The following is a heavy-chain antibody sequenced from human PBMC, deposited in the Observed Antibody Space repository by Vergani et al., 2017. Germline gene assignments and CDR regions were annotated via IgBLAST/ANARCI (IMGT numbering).Heavy chain of an antibody. CDR1: GGSFSGYY. J-gene: IGHJ6*03. D-gene: IGHD5-18*01. Sequence: QVQLQQWGAGLLKPSETLSLTCAVYGGSFSGYYWSWIRQPPGKGLEWFGEINHSGSTNYNPSLKSRVTISVDTSKNQFSLKLSSVTAADTAVYYYARGNKDTAMVKDYYYYMDVWGKGTTVTVSS. CDR3: ARGNKDTAMVKDYYYYMDV. CDR2: INHSGST. V-gene: IGHV4-34*01.